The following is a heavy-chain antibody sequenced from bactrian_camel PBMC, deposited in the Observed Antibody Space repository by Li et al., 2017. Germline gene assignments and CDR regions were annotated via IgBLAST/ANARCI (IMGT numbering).Heavy chain of an antibody. CDR3: AVLVMGSCYTMRYANY. CDR1: RTTYYSSYC. D-gene: IGHD6*01. Sequence: HVQLVESGGGSVQAGGSLRLSCAASRTTYYSSYCMGWFRQAPGKAPEGVANIDVDGRTMNKDSVRGRFSISKDNTKNTLTLQLNSLRPEDTAMYYCAVLVMGSCYTMRYANYWGQGTQVTVS. V-gene: IGHV3-2*01. CDR2: IDVDGRTM. J-gene: IGHJ4*01.